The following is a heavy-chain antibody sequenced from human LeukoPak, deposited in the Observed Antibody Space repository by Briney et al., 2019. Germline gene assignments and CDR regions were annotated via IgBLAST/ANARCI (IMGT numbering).Heavy chain of an antibody. CDR1: GYTFSNHY. D-gene: IGHD3-10*01. CDR3: ARDMGY. J-gene: IGHJ4*02. CDR2: INPSGGST. V-gene: IGHV1-46*01. Sequence: EASVKVSCKASGYTFSNHYMHWVRQAPGQGLEWMGIINPSGGSTNYTQKFQGRVTMTRDTSTSTVYMELSSLRSDDTAVYYCARDMGYWGQGTLVTVSS.